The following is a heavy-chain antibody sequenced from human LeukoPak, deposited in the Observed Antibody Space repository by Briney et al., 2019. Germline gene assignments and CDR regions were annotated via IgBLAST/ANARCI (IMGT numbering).Heavy chain of an antibody. CDR3: ARDRKVAGTTAFDY. CDR2: ISYDGSNK. V-gene: IGHV3-30*04. J-gene: IGHJ4*02. Sequence: PGGSLRLSCAASGFTFRSYAMHWVRQAPGKGLEWVTVISYDGSNKNYADSVKARFTIARDNSNNTLYLQLNSLRAEDTAVYYCARDRKVAGTTAFDYWGQGTLVTVSS. D-gene: IGHD6-19*01. CDR1: GFTFRSYA.